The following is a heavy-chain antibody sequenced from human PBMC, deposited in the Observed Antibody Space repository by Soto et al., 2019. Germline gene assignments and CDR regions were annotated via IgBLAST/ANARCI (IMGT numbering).Heavy chain of an antibody. CDR2: IKSKTDGGTT. CDR3: TTGYCSGGSCYRREYYFDY. V-gene: IGHV3-15*01. CDR1: GFTFSNAW. D-gene: IGHD2-15*01. Sequence: EVQLVESGGGLVKPGGSLRLSCAASGFTFSNAWMSWVRQAPGKGLEWVGGIKSKTDGGTTDYAAPVKGRFTISRDDSKNTLYLQMNSLKTEDTAVYYCTTGYCSGGSCYRREYYFDYWGQGTLVTVSS. J-gene: IGHJ4*02.